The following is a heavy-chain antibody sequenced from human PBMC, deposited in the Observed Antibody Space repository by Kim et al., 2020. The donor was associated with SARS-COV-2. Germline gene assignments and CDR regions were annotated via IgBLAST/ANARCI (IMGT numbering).Heavy chain of an antibody. CDR1: GGSVSSGTYY. D-gene: IGHD3-16*02. V-gene: IGHV4-61*01. CDR2: IYYSGST. Sequence: SETLSLTCTVSGGSVSSGTYYWSWIRQPPGKGLEWIGYIYYSGSTNYNPSLKSRVTITADTSKNQFSLKLSSVTAADTAVYYCARELYTTVWGSYRFFDYWGQGTLVTVSS. J-gene: IGHJ4*02. CDR3: ARELYTTVWGSYRFFDY.